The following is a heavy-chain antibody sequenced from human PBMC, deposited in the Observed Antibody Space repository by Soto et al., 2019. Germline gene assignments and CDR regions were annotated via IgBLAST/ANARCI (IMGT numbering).Heavy chain of an antibody. Sequence: LRLSCAASGFTFSSYWMSWVRQAPGKGLEWVANIKQDGSEKYYVDSVKGRFTISRDNAKNSLYLQMNSLRAEDTAVYYCVLGGRASWFDYWGQGTLVTVSS. V-gene: IGHV3-7*01. J-gene: IGHJ4*02. CDR3: VLGGRASWFDY. D-gene: IGHD2-2*01. CDR1: GFTFSSYW. CDR2: IKQDGSEK.